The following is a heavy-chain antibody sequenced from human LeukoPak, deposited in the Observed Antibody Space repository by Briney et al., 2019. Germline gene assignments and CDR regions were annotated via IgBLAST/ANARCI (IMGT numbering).Heavy chain of an antibody. CDR3: AKEWALYSSTWYYFDS. D-gene: IGHD2-2*01. CDR1: GFTFSSYG. V-gene: IGHV3-30*18. J-gene: IGHJ4*02. CDR2: ISYDGSNK. Sequence: GGSLRLSCAASGFTFSSYGMHWVRQAPGKGLEWVAVISYDGSNKYYADSVKGRFTISRDNSKNTMYLQMNSLRVEDTAVYFCAKEWALYSSTWYYFDSWGQGTLVTVSS.